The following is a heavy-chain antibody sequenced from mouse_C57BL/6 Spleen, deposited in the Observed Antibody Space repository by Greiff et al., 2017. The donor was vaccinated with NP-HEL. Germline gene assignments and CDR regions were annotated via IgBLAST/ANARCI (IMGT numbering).Heavy chain of an antibody. CDR3: ASQSTMITTGYFDY. V-gene: IGHV5-6*01. J-gene: IGHJ2*01. CDR2: ISSGGSYT. D-gene: IGHD2-4*01. Sequence: EVNLVESGGDLVKPGGSLKLSCAASGFTFSSYGMSWVRQTPDKRLEWVATISSGGSYTYYPDSVKGRFTISRDNAKNTLYLQMSSLKSEDTAMYYCASQSTMITTGYFDYWGQGTTLTVSS. CDR1: GFTFSSYG.